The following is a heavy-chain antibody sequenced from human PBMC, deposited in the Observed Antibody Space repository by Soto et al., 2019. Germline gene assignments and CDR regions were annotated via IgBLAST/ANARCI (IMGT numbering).Heavy chain of an antibody. J-gene: IGHJ5*02. CDR1: VCSISSYY. V-gene: IGHV4-59*01. CDR3: ARGLRRQLLNWFDP. Sequence: TLSLTCTISVCSISSYYCIWIRHPPGKGLEWIGYIYYIGSTNYNPSLKSRVTISVDTSKNQFSLKLSSVTAADTAVYYCARGLRRQLLNWFDPWGQGTLVTVSS. CDR2: IYYIGST. D-gene: IGHD2-2*01.